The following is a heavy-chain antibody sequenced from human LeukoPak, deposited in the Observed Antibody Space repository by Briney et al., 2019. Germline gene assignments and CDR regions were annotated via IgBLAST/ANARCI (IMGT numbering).Heavy chain of an antibody. CDR2: ISGSGGNT. Sequence: GGSLRLSCAASRFTFSAYSMSWVRQAPGKGLEWVSAISGSGGNTYYADSVKGRFAISRGNSKNTLYLQTNSLRAEDTAAYYCARGGILYGMDVWGQGTTVTVSS. V-gene: IGHV3-23*01. CDR3: ARGGILYGMDV. CDR1: RFTFSAYS. J-gene: IGHJ6*02. D-gene: IGHD6-13*01.